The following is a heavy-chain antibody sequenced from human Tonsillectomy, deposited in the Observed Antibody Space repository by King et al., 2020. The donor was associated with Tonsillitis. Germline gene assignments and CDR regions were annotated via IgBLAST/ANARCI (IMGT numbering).Heavy chain of an antibody. CDR3: ARENYDILTGYYYDY. CDR2: ISAYNGNT. CDR1: GYTFTSYG. J-gene: IGHJ4*02. D-gene: IGHD3-9*01. V-gene: IGHV1-18*04. Sequence: QLQLVQSGAEVKKPGASVKVSCKASGYTFTSYGISWVRQAPGQGLEWMGWISAYNGNTNYAQKLQGTVTMTTDTSTSTAYMELRSLRSDDTAVYYCARENYDILTGYYYDYWGQGTLVTVSS.